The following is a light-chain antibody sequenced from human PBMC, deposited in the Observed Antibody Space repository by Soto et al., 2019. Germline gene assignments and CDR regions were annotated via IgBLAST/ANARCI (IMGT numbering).Light chain of an antibody. CDR1: SSDVGGYNY. V-gene: IGLV2-8*01. CDR2: EVS. J-gene: IGLJ2*01. CDR3: SSYAGSPVV. Sequence: QSALTQPPSASGSPGQSVTISCTGTSSDVGGYNYVSWYQQYPGKAPKLMIYEVSKRPSGVPDRFSGSKSGNTASLTVSGLQAEDEADYYCSSYAGSPVVFGGGTKLTVL.